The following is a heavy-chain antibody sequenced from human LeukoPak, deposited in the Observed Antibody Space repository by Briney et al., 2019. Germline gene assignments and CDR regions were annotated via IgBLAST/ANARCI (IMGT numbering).Heavy chain of an antibody. CDR1: GGTFSSYA. J-gene: IGHJ4*02. CDR3: AGRTRGYSYGYLDY. CDR2: IIPIFGTA. Sequence: PSVRVSCKASGGTFSSYAISWVRQAPGQGLEWMGRIIPIFGTANYAQKFQGRVTITTDESTSTAYMELSSLRSEDTAVDYCAGRTRGYSYGYLDYWGQGTLVTASS. V-gene: IGHV1-69*05. D-gene: IGHD5-18*01.